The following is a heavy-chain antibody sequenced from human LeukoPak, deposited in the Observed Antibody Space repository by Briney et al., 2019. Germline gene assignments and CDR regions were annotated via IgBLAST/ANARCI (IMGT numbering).Heavy chain of an antibody. CDR3: ARDIAVAGTDGVYFDY. CDR2: INPSGGST. Sequence: ASVKVSCKASGGTFSSYAISWVRQAPGQGLEWMGIINPSGGSTSYAQKFQGRVTMTRDMSTSTVYMELSSLRSEDTAVYYCARDIAVAGTDGVYFDYWGQGTLVTVSS. D-gene: IGHD6-19*01. V-gene: IGHV1-46*01. CDR1: GGTFSSYA. J-gene: IGHJ4*02.